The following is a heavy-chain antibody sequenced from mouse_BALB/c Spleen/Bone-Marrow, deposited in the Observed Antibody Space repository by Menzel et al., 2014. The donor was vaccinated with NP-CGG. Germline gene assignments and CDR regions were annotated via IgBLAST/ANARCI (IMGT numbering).Heavy chain of an antibody. CDR2: ISSGGGST. V-gene: IGHV5-12-1*01. Sequence: EVMLVESGGGLVKPGGSLKLSCAASGFAFSSYDMSWVRQTPEKRLEWVAYISSGGGSTYYPDTVKGRFTISRDNAKNTLYLQMSRLKSEDTAMYYCARQGTLDYWGQGTSVTVSS. CDR1: GFAFSSYD. J-gene: IGHJ4*01. CDR3: ARQGTLDY.